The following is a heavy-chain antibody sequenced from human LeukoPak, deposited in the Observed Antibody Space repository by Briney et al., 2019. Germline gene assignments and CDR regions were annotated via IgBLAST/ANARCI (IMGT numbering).Heavy chain of an antibody. Sequence: SQTLSLTCAISGDSVSSNSAAWNWVRQSPSRGLEWLGRTYYRSKWYNDYAVSVKSRITIKPDTSKNQFSLKLSSVTAADTAVYYCARGSDGYKNGPAETFDYWGQGTLVTVSS. J-gene: IGHJ4*02. CDR3: ARGSDGYKNGPAETFDY. D-gene: IGHD5-24*01. CDR2: TYYRSKWYN. CDR1: GDSVSSNSAA. V-gene: IGHV6-1*01.